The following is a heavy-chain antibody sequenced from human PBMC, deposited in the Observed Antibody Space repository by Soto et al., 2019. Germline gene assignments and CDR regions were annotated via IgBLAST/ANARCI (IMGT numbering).Heavy chain of an antibody. V-gene: IGHV1-3*01. D-gene: IGHD3-9*01. CDR2: INAVNGNT. J-gene: IGHJ2*01. Sequence: ASVKVSCKASGVAFGSYSLRWVRHAPGQGLEWMGGINAVNGNTKYSQKFKGRVTITRDTSASTAYMELSSLRSEDTAVYYCARAPHLLVIHWYFDLWGSRTLVTVSS. CDR1: GVAFGSYS. CDR3: ARAPHLLVIHWYFDL.